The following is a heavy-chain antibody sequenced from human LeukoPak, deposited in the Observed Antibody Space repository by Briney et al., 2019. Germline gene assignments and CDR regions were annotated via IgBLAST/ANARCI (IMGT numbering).Heavy chain of an antibody. J-gene: IGHJ6*02. Sequence: GGSLRLSCSASGFTFSSYAMHWVRQAPGKGLEWVSGISWNSGSIGYADSVKGRFTISRDNAKNSLYLQMNSLRAEDTALYYCAKDNWSGSYGMDVWGQGTTVTVSS. CDR2: ISWNSGSI. CDR1: GFTFSSYA. V-gene: IGHV3-9*01. CDR3: AKDNWSGSYGMDV. D-gene: IGHD3-3*01.